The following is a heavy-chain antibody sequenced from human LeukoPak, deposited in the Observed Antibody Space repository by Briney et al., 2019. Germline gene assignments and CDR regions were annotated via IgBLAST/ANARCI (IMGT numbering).Heavy chain of an antibody. Sequence: GGSLRLSCAASGFTFSSYAMHWVRQAPGKGLEWVAVISYDGSNKYYADSVKGRFTISRDNSKNTLYLQMNSLRAEDTAVYYCATGWRITMIVVVITPAYFQHWGQGTLVTVSS. J-gene: IGHJ1*01. CDR2: ISYDGSNK. V-gene: IGHV3-30-3*01. D-gene: IGHD3-22*01. CDR1: GFTFSSYA. CDR3: ATGWRITMIVVVITPAYFQH.